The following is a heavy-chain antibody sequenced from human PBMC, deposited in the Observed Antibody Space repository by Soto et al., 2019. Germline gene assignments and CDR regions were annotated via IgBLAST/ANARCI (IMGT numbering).Heavy chain of an antibody. Sequence: GGSLRLSCAASGFTFSSYSMNWVRQAPGKGLEWVSSISSSSSYIYYADSVKGRFTISRDNAKNSLYLQMKSLRAEDSAVYYCATDHLSGFEAGPAVTRRGSPFDYWGQGTLVTVSS. J-gene: IGHJ4*02. CDR1: GFTFSSYS. D-gene: IGHD4-4*01. V-gene: IGHV3-21*01. CDR2: ISSSSSYI. CDR3: ATDHLSGFEAGPAVTRRGSPFDY.